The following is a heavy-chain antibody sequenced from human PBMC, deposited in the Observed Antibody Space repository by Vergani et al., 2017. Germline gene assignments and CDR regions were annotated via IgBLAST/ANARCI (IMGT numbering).Heavy chain of an antibody. Sequence: QVQLVESGGGVVQPGRSLRLSCAASGFTFSSYAMHWVRQAPGKGLEWVAVISYDGSNKYYADSVKGRFTISRDNSKNTLYLQVNSLRAEDTAVYYCARDVGTTWGTGWFDPWGQGTLVTVSS. CDR1: GFTFSSYA. CDR3: ARDVGTTWGTGWFDP. D-gene: IGHD7-27*01. V-gene: IGHV3-30*04. CDR2: ISYDGSNK. J-gene: IGHJ5*02.